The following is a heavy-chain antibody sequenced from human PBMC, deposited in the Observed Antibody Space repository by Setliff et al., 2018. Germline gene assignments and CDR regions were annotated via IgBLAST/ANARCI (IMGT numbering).Heavy chain of an antibody. CDR1: GFTFNSRR. Sequence: GGSLRLSCVDSGFTFNSRRMHWVRQAPGKGLVWVSAIETDGRSTSYADSVRGRFTISRDNAKNTLYLQMNSLRAEDTAVYYCAGKGYCSTTNCYSPIWGKGTTVTVPQ. D-gene: IGHD2-2*02. CDR2: IETDGRST. V-gene: IGHV3-74*01. CDR3: AGKGYCSTTNCYSPI. J-gene: IGHJ6*04.